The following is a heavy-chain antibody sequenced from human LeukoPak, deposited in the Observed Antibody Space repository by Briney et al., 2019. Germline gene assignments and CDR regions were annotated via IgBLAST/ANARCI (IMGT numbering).Heavy chain of an antibody. CDR1: GSTCGDDA. CDR2: IRSKTYGGTT. V-gene: IGHV3-49*03. D-gene: IGHD2-21*01. CDR3: TRDRVGLWWFN. Sequence: GGSLRLSGTASGSTCGDDALNWFRQAPGKGLEWVGFIRSKTYGGTTEYAASVKGRFTISRDDSKSIAYLQMNSLKTEDTAVYYCTRDRVGLWWFNWGQGTLVTVSS. J-gene: IGHJ4*02.